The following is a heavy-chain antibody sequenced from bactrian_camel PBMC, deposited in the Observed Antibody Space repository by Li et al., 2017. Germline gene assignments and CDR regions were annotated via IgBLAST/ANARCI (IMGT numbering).Heavy chain of an antibody. D-gene: IGHD1*01. CDR1: GFTSDRCD. CDR2: ISADGAE. V-gene: IGHV3S55*01. J-gene: IGHJ4*01. CDR3: ASVGSRFRLVSRCSRGYKDSRFLER. Sequence: QVQLVESGGGSVQAGESLKLSCTIPGFTSDRCDMHWSRVTTGGQREWVASISADGAETYSDSVKGRFAISRDSNKKTVFLQMNSLKPEDTAVYYCASVGSRFRLVSRCSRGYKDSRFLERWGQGTQVTVS.